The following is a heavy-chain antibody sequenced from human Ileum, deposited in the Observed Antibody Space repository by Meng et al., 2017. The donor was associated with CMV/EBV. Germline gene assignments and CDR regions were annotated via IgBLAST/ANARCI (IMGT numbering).Heavy chain of an antibody. CDR2: ISGSGGTT. J-gene: IGHJ5*02. CDR3: AKNDGAFDP. Sequence: LRLSCAASVFIFSSYIMFRVRQAPGKGLEWVSAISGSGGTTYYADSVKGRFTISRDNSKNTLYLQMNSLRAEDTAIYYCAKNDGAFDPWGQGTLVTVSS. D-gene: IGHD3-10*01. V-gene: IGHV3-23*01. CDR1: VFIFSSYI.